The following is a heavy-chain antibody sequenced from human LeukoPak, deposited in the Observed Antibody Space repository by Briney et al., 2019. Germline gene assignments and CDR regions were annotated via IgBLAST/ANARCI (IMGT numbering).Heavy chain of an antibody. CDR2: IYYSGST. D-gene: IGHD3-10*01. J-gene: IGHJ4*02. V-gene: IGHV4-31*03. Sequence: SETLSLTCTVSGGSISSGGYYWSWIRQHPGKGLEWIGYIYYSGSTYYNPSLKSRVTISVDKSKNQFSLKLSSVTAADTAVYYCAREDGSGSYYSFPYWGQGTLVTVSS. CDR3: AREDGSGSYYSFPY. CDR1: GGSISSGGYY.